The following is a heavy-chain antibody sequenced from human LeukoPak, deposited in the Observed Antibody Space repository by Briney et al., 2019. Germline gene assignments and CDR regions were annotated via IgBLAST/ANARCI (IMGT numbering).Heavy chain of an antibody. J-gene: IGHJ3*02. CDR3: ARIEVVPAARDAFDI. CDR1: GYTFTCYY. D-gene: IGHD2-2*01. V-gene: IGHV1-2*02. CDR2: INPNSGGT. Sequence: ASVKVSCKASGYTFTCYYMHWVRQAPGQGLEWMGWINPNSGGTNYAQKFQGRVTMTRDTSISTAYMELSRLRSDDTAVYYCARIEVVPAARDAFDIWGQGTMVTVSS.